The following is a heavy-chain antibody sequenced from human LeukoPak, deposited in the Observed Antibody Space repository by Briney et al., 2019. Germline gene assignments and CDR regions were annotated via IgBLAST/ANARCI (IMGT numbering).Heavy chain of an antibody. CDR3: ARTKFYYDFWSGYSYWFDR. D-gene: IGHD3-3*01. CDR2: IYYSGST. Sequence: PSETLSLTCPVSGDSITSSSYFWGWIRQPPGKGLEWIASIYYSGSTYYNPSLKSRLTIFIYTSKTQFSLRLSSVTAADTAVYYCARTKFYYDFWSGYSYWFDRWGQGTLVTVSS. J-gene: IGHJ5*02. CDR1: GDSITSSSYF. V-gene: IGHV4-39*01.